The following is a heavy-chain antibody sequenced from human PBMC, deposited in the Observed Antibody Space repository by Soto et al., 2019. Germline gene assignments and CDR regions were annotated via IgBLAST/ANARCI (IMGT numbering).Heavy chain of an antibody. CDR1: GASISSSY. Sequence: QVQLQESGPGLVKPSETLSLTCTVSGASISSSYWSWIRQPPGKGLEWIGYIYNSGSTNYNPSLKSRVTISVDTSNNQFSLRLSSVTAADTAMYYCASHILTAVDVWGQGTTVTVSS. J-gene: IGHJ6*02. V-gene: IGHV4-59*01. CDR3: ASHILTAVDV. CDR2: IYNSGST.